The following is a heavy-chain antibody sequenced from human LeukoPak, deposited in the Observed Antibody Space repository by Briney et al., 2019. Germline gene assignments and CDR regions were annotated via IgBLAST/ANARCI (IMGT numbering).Heavy chain of an antibody. Sequence: GGSLRLSCAASGFTVSSNYMSWVRQAPGKGLEWVSVIYSGGSTYYADSVKGRFTISRDNSKNALYLQMNSLRAEDTAVYYCAKGYYYDSSGYYPYFDYWGQGTLVTVSS. CDR2: IYSGGST. V-gene: IGHV3-53*01. D-gene: IGHD3-22*01. CDR1: GFTVSSNY. J-gene: IGHJ4*02. CDR3: AKGYYYDSSGYYPYFDY.